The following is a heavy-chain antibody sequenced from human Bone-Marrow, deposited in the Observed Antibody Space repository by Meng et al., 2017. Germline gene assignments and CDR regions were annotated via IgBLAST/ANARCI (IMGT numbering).Heavy chain of an antibody. CDR1: GGFFSGYY. CDR3: ARGSGSPEYCSSTSCYSGGWFDP. D-gene: IGHD2-2*02. CDR2: INHSGST. J-gene: IGHJ5*02. V-gene: IGHV4-34*01. Sequence: QVQLQQWGAGLLKPSETLSPTCAVYGGFFSGYYWSWIRQPPGKGLEWSGEINHSGSTNYNPSLKSRVTISVDTSKNQFSLKLSSVTAADTAVYYCARGSGSPEYCSSTSCYSGGWFDPWGQGTLVTVSS.